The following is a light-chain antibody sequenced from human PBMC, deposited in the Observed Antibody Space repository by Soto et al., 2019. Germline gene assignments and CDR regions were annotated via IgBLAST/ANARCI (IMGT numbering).Light chain of an antibody. J-gene: IGLJ1*01. CDR2: NNN. CDR1: TSNIGSKT. V-gene: IGLV1-44*01. CDR3: AAWDDSLTGPV. Sequence: QSVLTQPPSASGTPGQRVTISCSGSTSNIGSKTVSWYQQLPGSAPRVLIYNNNQRPSGVPDRFSGSKSGTSASLAISGLQSEDEADYYCAAWDDSLTGPVFGTGTKLTVL.